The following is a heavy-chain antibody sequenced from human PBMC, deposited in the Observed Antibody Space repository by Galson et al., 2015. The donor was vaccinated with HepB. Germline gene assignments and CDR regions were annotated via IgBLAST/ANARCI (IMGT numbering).Heavy chain of an antibody. D-gene: IGHD6-13*01. J-gene: IGHJ4*02. CDR1: GFTFSSYA. CDR2: ISYDGSNK. Sequence: SLRLSCAASGFTFSSYAIHWVRQAPGKGLEWVAVISYDGSNKYYADSVKGRFTISRDNSKNTLYLQMNSLRAEDTAVYYCARDLVDSSSWYYFDYWGQGTLVTVSS. CDR3: ARDLVDSSSWYYFDY. V-gene: IGHV3-30*04.